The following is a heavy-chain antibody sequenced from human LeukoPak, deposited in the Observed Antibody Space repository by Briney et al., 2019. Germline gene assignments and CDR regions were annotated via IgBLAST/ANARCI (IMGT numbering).Heavy chain of an antibody. J-gene: IGHJ4*02. Sequence: PGGSLRLSCAASGFTFSSYAMSWVRQAPGKGLEWVSAISGSGGSTYYADSVKGRFTISRDNPKNTLYLQMNSLRAEDTAVYYCAKGRKSNVYYFDYWGQGTLVTVSS. D-gene: IGHD2-8*01. CDR3: AKGRKSNVYYFDY. CDR2: ISGSGGST. V-gene: IGHV3-23*01. CDR1: GFTFSSYA.